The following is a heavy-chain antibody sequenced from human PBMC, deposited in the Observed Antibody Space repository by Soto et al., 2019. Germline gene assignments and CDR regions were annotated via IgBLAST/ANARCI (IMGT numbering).Heavy chain of an antibody. J-gene: IGHJ4*02. CDR2: INTDGSST. V-gene: IGHV3-74*01. D-gene: IGHD3-10*01. Sequence: EVQLVESGGGLVQPGGSLRLSCAASGFTFSSFWMHWVRQAPGEGLVWVSRINTDGSSTSYADSVKGRFTLSRDNAKNTLYLHMNSLRVEDTATYYCAKRGVDTFGLAYWGQGTLVTVSS. CDR1: GFTFSSFW. CDR3: AKRGVDTFGLAY.